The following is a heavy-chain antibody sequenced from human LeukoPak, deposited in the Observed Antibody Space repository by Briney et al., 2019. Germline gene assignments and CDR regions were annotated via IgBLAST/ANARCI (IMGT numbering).Heavy chain of an antibody. CDR3: ARHSAYYDFWSGYSTFDY. Sequence: SETLSLSCTVSGGSISSSSYYWGWVRQPPGKGLEWIGSIYYSGSTYYNPSLKSRVTISVDTSKNQFSLKLSSVTAADTAVYYCARHSAYYDFWSGYSTFDYWGQGTLVTVSS. D-gene: IGHD3-3*01. J-gene: IGHJ4*02. V-gene: IGHV4-39*01. CDR1: GGSISSSSYY. CDR2: IYYSGST.